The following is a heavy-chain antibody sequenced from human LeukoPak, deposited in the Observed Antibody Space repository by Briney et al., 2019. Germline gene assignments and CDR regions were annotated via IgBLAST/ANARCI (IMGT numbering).Heavy chain of an antibody. CDR1: GFTFSSYG. Sequence: GGSLRLSCAASGFTFSSYGMHWVRQAPGKGLEWVAFIRYDGSNKYYADSVKGRFTISRDNSKNTLYLQMNSLRAEDTAVYYCAKPGAAAGSTYHYYYYYMDVWGKGTTVTVSS. D-gene: IGHD6-13*01. CDR2: IRYDGSNK. CDR3: AKPGAAAGSTYHYYYYYMDV. J-gene: IGHJ6*03. V-gene: IGHV3-30*02.